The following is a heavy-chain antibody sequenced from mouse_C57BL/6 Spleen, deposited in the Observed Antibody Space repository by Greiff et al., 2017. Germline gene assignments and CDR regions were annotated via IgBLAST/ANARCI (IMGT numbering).Heavy chain of an antibody. CDR1: GYAFSSSW. CDR2: IYPGDGDT. Sequence: QVQLQQSGPELVKPGASVKISCKASGYAFSSSWMNWVKQRPGKGLEWIGRIYPGDGDTNYNGKFKGKATLTADKSSSTAYMQLSSLTSEDSAVYFCARGDGYYGWYFDVWGTGTTVTVSS. CDR3: ARGDGYYGWYFDV. V-gene: IGHV1-82*01. D-gene: IGHD2-3*01. J-gene: IGHJ1*03.